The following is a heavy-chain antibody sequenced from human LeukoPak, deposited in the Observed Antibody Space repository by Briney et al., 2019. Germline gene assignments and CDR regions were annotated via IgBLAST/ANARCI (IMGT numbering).Heavy chain of an antibody. J-gene: IGHJ4*02. CDR2: MSHSGST. CDR1: DDSISGNIYF. CDR3: ARGSQTPDAGY. Sequence: SETLSLTCTVSDDSISGNIYFWSWIRQPPGKGLEWIGYMSHSGSTDYNPSLKSRVTISMETSKRQFSLKLKSVTAADTAVYFCARGSQTPDAGYWGQGIRHRLL. V-gene: IGHV4-61*01. D-gene: IGHD3-10*01.